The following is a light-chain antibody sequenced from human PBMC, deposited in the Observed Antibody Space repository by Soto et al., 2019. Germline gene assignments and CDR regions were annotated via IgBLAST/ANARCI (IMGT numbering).Light chain of an antibody. Sequence: QSALTQPASVSGSPGQSITISCTGTSRDVGAYNFVSWYQHHPGKAPKLMIYXXXNXXXXXXXXXXXSKSGNTASLTISGXXAEDEADYYCSSHTTSNTWVFGGGTKVTVL. CDR2: XXX. CDR3: SSHTTSNTWV. V-gene: IGLV2-14*01. CDR1: SRDVGAYNF. J-gene: IGLJ3*02.